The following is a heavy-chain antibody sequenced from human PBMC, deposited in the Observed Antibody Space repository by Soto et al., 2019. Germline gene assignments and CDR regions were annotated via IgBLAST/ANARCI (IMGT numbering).Heavy chain of an antibody. V-gene: IGHV4-39*01. J-gene: IGHJ4*02. Sequence: SETLSLTCSVSGVSVSSPSFYWAWVRQSPGKGLEWIGSLYYIGSAYYSPSLKSRITISADSSRNQFSLKLASVTAADTGLYFCTRQTTGGYPPQVFDHWGQGALVTVSS. D-gene: IGHD2-15*01. CDR3: TRQTTGGYPPQVFDH. CDR2: LYYIGSA. CDR1: GVSVSSPSFY.